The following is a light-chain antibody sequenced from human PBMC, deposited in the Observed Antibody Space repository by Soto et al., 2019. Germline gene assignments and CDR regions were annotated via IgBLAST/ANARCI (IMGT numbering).Light chain of an antibody. CDR3: SSYTTITTFL. CDR1: SSDVGAYNY. J-gene: IGLJ2*01. CDR2: EVN. Sequence: QSALTQPASVSGSPGQSITISCTGTSSDVGAYNYVSWYQQHPGKAPKLLISEVNNRPSGISNRFSGSKSGNTASLTISGLQAEDEADYYCSSYTTITTFLFGGGTTLTVL. V-gene: IGLV2-14*01.